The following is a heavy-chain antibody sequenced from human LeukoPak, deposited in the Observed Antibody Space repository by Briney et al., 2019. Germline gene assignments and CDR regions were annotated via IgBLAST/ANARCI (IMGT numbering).Heavy chain of an antibody. CDR3: ARHDNWAFDY. V-gene: IGHV3-7*01. D-gene: IGHD1-20*01. J-gene: IGHJ4*02. Sequence: PGGSLRLSCTASGFTFRSHWMTWVRQAPGKGLERVANINQDGSAKYYVDSVKGRFTISRDNTKNSLYLQINSLRAEDTAVYYCARHDNWAFDYWGQGTLVTVSS. CDR2: INQDGSAK. CDR1: GFTFRSHW.